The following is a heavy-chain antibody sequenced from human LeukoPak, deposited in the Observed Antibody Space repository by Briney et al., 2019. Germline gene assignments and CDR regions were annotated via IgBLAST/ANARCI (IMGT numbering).Heavy chain of an antibody. CDR2: ISSSGSTI. V-gene: IGHV3-48*03. Sequence: GGSLRLSCAASGFTLSSFEMNWVRQAPGKGLEWVSYISSSGSTIYYADSVEGRFTVSRDNAKNSLYLQMNSLRAEDTAVYYCARGVSSSWLKYLDYWGQGTLVTVSS. CDR3: ARGVSSSWLKYLDY. D-gene: IGHD6-13*01. J-gene: IGHJ4*02. CDR1: GFTLSSFE.